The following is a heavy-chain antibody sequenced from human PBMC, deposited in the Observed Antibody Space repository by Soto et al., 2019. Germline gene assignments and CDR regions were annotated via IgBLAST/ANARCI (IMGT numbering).Heavy chain of an antibody. Sequence: SETVSRTCTVSCGSISSYYWSCIRQPPGKGLEWIVYIYYSGSTNYNPSLKRRVTISVDKSKTPFSLKLGYVTAADAAVYFCARVSSGWYYFECWGKGTLVTVSS. V-gene: IGHV4-59*01. D-gene: IGHD6-19*01. J-gene: IGHJ4*02. CDR3: ARVSSGWYYFEC. CDR1: CGSISSYY. CDR2: IYYSGST.